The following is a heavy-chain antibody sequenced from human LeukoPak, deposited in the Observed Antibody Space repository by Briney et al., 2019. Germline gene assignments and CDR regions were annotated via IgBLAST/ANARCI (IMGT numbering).Heavy chain of an antibody. CDR1: GGTFSSYA. J-gene: IGHJ4*02. CDR2: IIPIFGTA. V-gene: IGHV1-69*13. Sequence: SVKVSCKASGGTFSSYAISWVRQAPGQGLEWMGGIIPIFGTANYAQKFQGRVTITADESTSTAYMELSSVRSEDTAVYYCARHYYDSSGYYYARLGFDYWGQGTLVTVSS. CDR3: ARHYYDSSGYYYARLGFDY. D-gene: IGHD3-22*01.